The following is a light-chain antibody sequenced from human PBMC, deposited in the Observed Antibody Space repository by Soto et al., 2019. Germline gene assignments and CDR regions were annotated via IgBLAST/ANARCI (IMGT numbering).Light chain of an antibody. CDR3: SSYTSSSTVL. CDR1: SSDVGGYNY. J-gene: IGLJ2*01. CDR2: DVS. Sequence: QSVLTQPASVSGSPGQSITISCTGTSSDVGGYNYVSWYQHHPGKAPKIMIYDVSNRPSGVSNRFSGSKSGNTASLTISGLQAEDEAAYYCSSYTSSSTVLFGGGTKVTVL. V-gene: IGLV2-14*03.